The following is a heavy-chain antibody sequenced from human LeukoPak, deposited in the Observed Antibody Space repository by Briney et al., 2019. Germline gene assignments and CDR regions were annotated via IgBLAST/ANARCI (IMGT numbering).Heavy chain of an antibody. CDR3: ARDLGGDYDYYYGMDV. CDR2: IRYDGSNK. D-gene: IGHD4-17*01. J-gene: IGHJ6*02. CDR1: GFTFSSYG. Sequence: GGSLRLSCAASGFTFSSYGMHWVRQAPGKGLEWVAFIRYDGSNKYYADSVKGRFTISRDNSKNTLYLQMNSLRAEDTAVYYCARDLGGDYDYYYGMDVWGQGTTVTVSS. V-gene: IGHV3-30*02.